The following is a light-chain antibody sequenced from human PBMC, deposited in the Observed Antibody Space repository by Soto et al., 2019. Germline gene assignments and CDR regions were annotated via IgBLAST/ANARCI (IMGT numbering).Light chain of an antibody. CDR2: EAS. CDR1: HDISTY. CDR3: QQLNTLPFT. J-gene: IGKJ5*01. Sequence: DIQLTQSPSLLSASVGDRVTITCRASHDISTYLAWYQQKPGKAPKLMIYEASTLQSGVPSRFSGSGPGTEFTLTISGLLPEDFATYHCQQLNTLPFTFGQGTRLEIK. V-gene: IGKV1-9*01.